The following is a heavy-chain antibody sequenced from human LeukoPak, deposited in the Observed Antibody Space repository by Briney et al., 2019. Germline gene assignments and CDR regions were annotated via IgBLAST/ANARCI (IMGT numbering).Heavy chain of an antibody. J-gene: IGHJ4*02. Sequence: GESLKISCAASGFTLSSYGMHWVRQAPGKGLEWVAVISYDGSNKYYADSVKGRFTISRDNSKNTLYLQMNSLRAEDTAVYYCAKDGPAAAGIDYWGQGTLVTVSS. V-gene: IGHV3-30*18. D-gene: IGHD6-13*01. CDR3: AKDGPAAAGIDY. CDR2: ISYDGSNK. CDR1: GFTLSSYG.